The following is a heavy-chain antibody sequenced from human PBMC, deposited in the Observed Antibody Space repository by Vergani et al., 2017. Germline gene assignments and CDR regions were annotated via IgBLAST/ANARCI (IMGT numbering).Heavy chain of an antibody. CDR3: AKNGAITGTTRIAFDI. V-gene: IGHV3-30*18. Sequence: QVQLVESGGGVVQPGRSLRLSCVASGFNFSVFGMHWVRQTPGKGLEWVAVISSDGSNKYYGDSVKGRFTISRDNSKNTVYLQMSSLRAEDTAVYYCAKNGAITGTTRIAFDIGGQGTMVTVSS. CDR2: ISSDGSNK. D-gene: IGHD1-7*01. J-gene: IGHJ3*02. CDR1: GFNFSVFG.